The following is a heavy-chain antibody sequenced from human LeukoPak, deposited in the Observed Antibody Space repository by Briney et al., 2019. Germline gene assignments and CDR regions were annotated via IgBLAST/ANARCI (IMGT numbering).Heavy chain of an antibody. CDR2: IYYSGST. D-gene: IGHD6-19*01. J-gene: IGHJ6*03. CDR1: GGSISSGGYY. V-gene: IGHV4-31*03. Sequence: PSETLSLTCTVSGGSISSGGYYWSWIRQHPGKGLEWIGYIYYSGSTYYNPSLKSRVTISVDTSKNQFSLKLSSVTAADTAVYYCARVGAVAGISYYYYYMDVWGKGTTVTVSS. CDR3: ARVGAVAGISYYYYYMDV.